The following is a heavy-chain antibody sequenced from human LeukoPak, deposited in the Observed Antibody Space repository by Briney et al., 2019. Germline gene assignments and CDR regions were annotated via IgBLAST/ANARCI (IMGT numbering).Heavy chain of an antibody. CDR2: KWYDGSNK. CDR1: GFTFSSYG. Sequence: GGSLRLSCAASGFTFSSYGMHWVRQAPGKGLEWVAVKWYDGSNKYYADSVKGRFTTSRDNSKNTLYLQMNSLRAEDTAVYYCARGSNLPDYWGQGTLVTVSS. V-gene: IGHV3-33*01. CDR3: ARGSNLPDY. D-gene: IGHD1-14*01. J-gene: IGHJ4*02.